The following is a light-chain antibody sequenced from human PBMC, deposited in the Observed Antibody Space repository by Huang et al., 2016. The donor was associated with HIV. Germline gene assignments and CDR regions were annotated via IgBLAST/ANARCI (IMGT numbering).Light chain of an antibody. CDR2: DAS. CDR3: QQRSNWPPIT. Sequence: EIVLTQSRAALYVSPGERATLSCRASQSVSSYLAWYQQKPGQAPRLLIYDASNRATGIPARFSGSGSGTDFTLTISSLQPEDFAVYYCQQRSNWPPITFGQGTRLEIK. CDR1: QSVSSY. V-gene: IGKV3-11*01. J-gene: IGKJ5*01.